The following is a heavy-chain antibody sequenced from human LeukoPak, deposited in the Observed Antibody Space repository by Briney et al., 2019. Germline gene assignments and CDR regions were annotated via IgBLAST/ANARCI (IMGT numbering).Heavy chain of an antibody. CDR1: GFTFTSYA. V-gene: IGHV3-30*04. D-gene: IGHD6-19*01. J-gene: IGHJ4*02. CDR2: ISSDGANI. CDR3: SRDPIAVGAYYFDH. Sequence: PGRSLRLSCAASGFTFTSYALPWVRQAPGKGLEWVAFISSDGANIYYTDPVKGRFTISRDSSKNTVSLQMNSLRAEDTAVYYCSRDPIAVGAYYFDHWGQGTLVTVSS.